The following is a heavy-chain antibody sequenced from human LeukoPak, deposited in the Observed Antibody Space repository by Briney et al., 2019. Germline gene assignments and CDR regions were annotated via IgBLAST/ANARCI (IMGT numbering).Heavy chain of an antibody. CDR1: DDSITIYY. V-gene: IGHV4-59*01. Sequence: MASETLSLTCTVSDDSITIYYWSWIRQPPEKGLEWIGYIDHTGITNCNPSLKSRVTISVDTSKNQFSLKLRSVTAADTAVYYCARVTGYMIEDYFDYWGQGALVTVSS. D-gene: IGHD3-22*01. J-gene: IGHJ4*02. CDR3: ARVTGYMIEDYFDY. CDR2: IDHTGIT.